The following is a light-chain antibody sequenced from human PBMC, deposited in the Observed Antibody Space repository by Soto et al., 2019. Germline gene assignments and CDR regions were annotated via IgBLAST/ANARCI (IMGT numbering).Light chain of an antibody. CDR2: DAS. Sequence: DIQMTQSPPALSASVGDRVTITCRAGQNIDNYLNWYQQKPGKAPELLIHDASSLQSGVPSRFSGSGSGADFTLTIGSLQPEDFAVYYCQQSYSSPPTFGQGTKVEIK. V-gene: IGKV1-39*01. CDR3: QQSYSSPPT. CDR1: QNIDNY. J-gene: IGKJ1*01.